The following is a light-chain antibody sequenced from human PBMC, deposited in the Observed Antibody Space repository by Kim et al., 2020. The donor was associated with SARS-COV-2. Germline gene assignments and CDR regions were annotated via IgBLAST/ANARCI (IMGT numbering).Light chain of an antibody. J-gene: IGLJ3*02. CDR2: GKN. CDR1: SLRSYY. Sequence: LGQTVGITCQGDSLRSYYASWYQQKPGQAPVLVIYGKNNRSSGIPDRFSGSSPGNTAALTITGAQAEDEADYYCNSRDSSGNHSWVFGGGTQLTVL. V-gene: IGLV3-19*01. CDR3: NSRDSSGNHSWV.